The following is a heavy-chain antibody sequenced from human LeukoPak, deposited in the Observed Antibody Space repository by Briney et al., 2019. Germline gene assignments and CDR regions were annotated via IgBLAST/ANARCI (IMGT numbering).Heavy chain of an antibody. V-gene: IGHV4-30-4*08. J-gene: IGHJ4*02. D-gene: IGHD6-19*01. CDR2: IYYSGST. Sequence: PSQTLSLTCTVSGGSISSGDYYWSWIRQPPGKSLEWIGYIYYSGSTYYNPSLKSRVTISVDTSKNQFSLKLSSVTAADTAVYYCARGSSGWYYFDYWGQGTLVTVSS. CDR3: ARGSSGWYYFDY. CDR1: GGSISSGDYY.